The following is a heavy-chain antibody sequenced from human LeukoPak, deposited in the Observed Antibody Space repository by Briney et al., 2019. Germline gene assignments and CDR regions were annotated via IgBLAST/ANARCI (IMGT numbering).Heavy chain of an antibody. D-gene: IGHD3-22*01. J-gene: IGHJ4*02. CDR2: IYYSGST. CDR3: ARLAPRYDSSGIDY. Sequence: PSETLSLTCTVSGGSISSYYWSWIRQPPGKGLEWIGYIYYSGSTSYNPSLKSRVTISVDTSKNQFSLKLSSVTAADTAVYYCARLAPRYDSSGIDYWGQGTLVTVSS. V-gene: IGHV4-59*08. CDR1: GGSISSYY.